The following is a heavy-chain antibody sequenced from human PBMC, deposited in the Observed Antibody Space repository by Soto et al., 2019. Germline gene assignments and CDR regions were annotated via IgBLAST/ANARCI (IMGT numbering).Heavy chain of an antibody. D-gene: IGHD3-16*01. Sequence: SETLSLTCTVSGGFIISSSYYWGWIRRPPGKGLEWIGSIYYSGSTYYNPSLKSRVTISVDTSKNQFSLKLSSVTAADTAVYYCARHGGVTGYYYYYKDFWGKGTTVTVSS. V-gene: IGHV4-39*01. CDR1: GGFIISSSYY. CDR2: IYYSGST. J-gene: IGHJ6*03. CDR3: ARHGGVTGYYYYYKDF.